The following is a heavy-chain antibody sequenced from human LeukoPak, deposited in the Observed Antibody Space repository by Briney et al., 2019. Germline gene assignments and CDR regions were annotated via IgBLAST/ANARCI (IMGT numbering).Heavy chain of an antibody. V-gene: IGHV4-4*02. CDR3: VRTPRD. CDR2: IYHDGNT. D-gene: IGHD2-21*01. Sequence: SETLSLTCAVSGASIISPYWLTWVRHLPGKGLEWVGEIYHDGNTNYNPSLKSRLSVSLDKSRNQFSLKLSFVTAADTAVYYCVRTPRDWGQGILVTVSS. CDR1: GASIISPYW. J-gene: IGHJ4*02.